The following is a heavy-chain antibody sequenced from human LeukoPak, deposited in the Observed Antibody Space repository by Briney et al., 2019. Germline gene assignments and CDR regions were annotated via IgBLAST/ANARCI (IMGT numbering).Heavy chain of an antibody. D-gene: IGHD3-22*01. J-gene: IGHJ6*03. CDR3: ARVEYYYDSSGDSDYYYYYYVDV. CDR2: IYTSGST. V-gene: IGHV4-4*07. CDR1: GGSISSYY. Sequence: SETLSLTCTVSGGSISSYYWSWIRQPAGKGLEWIGRIYTSGSTNYNPSLKSRVTMSVDTSKNQFSLKLSSVTAADTAVYYCARVEYYYDSSGDSDYYYYYYVDVWGKGTTVTVSS.